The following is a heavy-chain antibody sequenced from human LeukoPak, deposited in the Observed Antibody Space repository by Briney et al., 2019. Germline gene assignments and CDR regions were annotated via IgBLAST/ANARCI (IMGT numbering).Heavy chain of an antibody. CDR3: ARDGWLQPPAYYKCYMDV. V-gene: IGHV3-43D*03. D-gene: IGHD5-24*01. CDR1: GFTFDDYA. J-gene: IGHJ6*03. CDR2: ITWDGGST. Sequence: GGSLRLSCAASGFTFDDYAMNWVRQVPGKGLEWVSLITWDGGSTYYADSVKGRFTISRDNSKNSLYLRMNSLRDEDTALYYCARDGWLQPPAYYKCYMDVWGKGTTVTVSS.